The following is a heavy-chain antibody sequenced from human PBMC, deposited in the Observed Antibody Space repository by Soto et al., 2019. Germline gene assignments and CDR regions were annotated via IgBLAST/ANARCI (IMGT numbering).Heavy chain of an antibody. J-gene: IGHJ6*02. Sequence: QVQLVQSGAEVKKPGASVKVSCKASGYTFTTYGINWVRQAPGQGLEWMGWISAYNGNTNYAQKLQGRVTMTTDTSTSTAYMELRSLRSADTAVYYCARVWVGTTFAYYYGMDVWGQGTTVTVSS. CDR1: GYTFTTYG. CDR3: ARVWVGTTFAYYYGMDV. D-gene: IGHD1-1*01. V-gene: IGHV1-18*01. CDR2: ISAYNGNT.